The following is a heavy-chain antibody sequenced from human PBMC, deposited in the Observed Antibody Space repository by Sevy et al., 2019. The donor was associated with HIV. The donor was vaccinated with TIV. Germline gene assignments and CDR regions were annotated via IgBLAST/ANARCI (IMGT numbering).Heavy chain of an antibody. Sequence: ASVKVSCKASGYTFTSYDINWVRQATGQGLEWMGWMNPNSGSTGYAQKFQGRVTMTRNTSISTAYMELSSLRSEDTAVYYCARVAYCGGDCYSRDYYYYGMDVWGQGTTVTVSS. CDR1: GYTFTSYD. D-gene: IGHD2-21*02. J-gene: IGHJ6*02. V-gene: IGHV1-8*01. CDR2: MNPNSGST. CDR3: ARVAYCGGDCYSRDYYYYGMDV.